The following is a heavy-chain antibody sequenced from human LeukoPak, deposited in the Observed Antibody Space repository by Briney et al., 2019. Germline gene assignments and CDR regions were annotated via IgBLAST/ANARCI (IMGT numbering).Heavy chain of an antibody. D-gene: IGHD3-3*01. CDR1: GFTFSSYA. CDR3: AKRNDFWSGYFISFGFDY. V-gene: IGHV3-23*01. Sequence: GGSLRLSCAASGFTFSSYAMSWVRQAPGKGLEWVSAISGSGGSTYYADPVKGRFTISRDNSKNTLYLQMNSLRAEDTAVYYCAKRNDFWSGYFISFGFDYWGQGTLVTVSS. J-gene: IGHJ4*02. CDR2: ISGSGGST.